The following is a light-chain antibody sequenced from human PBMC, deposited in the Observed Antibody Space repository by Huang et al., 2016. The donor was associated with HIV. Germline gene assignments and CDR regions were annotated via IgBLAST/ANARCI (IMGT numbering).Light chain of an antibody. CDR2: AAS. V-gene: IGKV1-39*01. CDR3: QQSYSTSIT. Sequence: DIQMTQSPSSLSQSVGDRINITCRAIQSISTYLNWVQQKPGKARKLLIYAASSLQSGVPARVSGSGSGTDFTLTISSLQPEDFATYYCQQSYSTSITFGQGTRLEIK. CDR1: QSISTY. J-gene: IGKJ5*01.